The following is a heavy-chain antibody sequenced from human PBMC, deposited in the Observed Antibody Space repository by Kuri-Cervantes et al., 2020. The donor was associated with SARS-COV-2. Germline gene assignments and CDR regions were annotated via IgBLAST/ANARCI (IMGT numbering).Heavy chain of an antibody. CDR1: GGSFSGYY. V-gene: IGHV4-34*01. J-gene: IGHJ5*02. CDR3: AREGDGGELQA. D-gene: IGHD1-26*01. CDR2: INHSGST. Sequence: SETLSLTCAVYGGSFSGYYWSWIRQPPGKGLEWIGEINHSGSTNYNPSLKSRVTISVDTSKNQFSLKLSSVTAADTAVYYCAREGDGGELQAWGQGTLVTVSS.